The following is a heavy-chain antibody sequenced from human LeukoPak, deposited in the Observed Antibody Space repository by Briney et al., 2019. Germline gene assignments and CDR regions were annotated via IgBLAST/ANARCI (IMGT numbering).Heavy chain of an antibody. D-gene: IGHD3-16*01. J-gene: IGHJ6*02. CDR3: ASLDYVSYGMDV. CDR1: GYTFTIYG. Sequence: ASVTVSCKASGYTFTIYGISWVRQAPGQGLEWMGWISAYNGNTNYAQKLQGRVTMTTDTSTSTAYMELRSLRSDDTAVYYCASLDYVSYGMDVWGQGTTVTVSS. V-gene: IGHV1-18*01. CDR2: ISAYNGNT.